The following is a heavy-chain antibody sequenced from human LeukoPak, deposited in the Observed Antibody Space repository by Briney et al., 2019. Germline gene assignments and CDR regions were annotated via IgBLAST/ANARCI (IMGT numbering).Heavy chain of an antibody. CDR2: IWYDGSNK. Sequence: GGSLRLSCAASGFTFSSYGMHWVRQAPGKGLEWVAVIWYDGSNKYYADSVKGRFTISRDNSKNTLYLQMTSLRAEDTAVYYCARGDGGLWFGELFGYYYGMDVWGKGTTVTVSS. D-gene: IGHD3-10*01. CDR1: GFTFSSYG. J-gene: IGHJ6*04. CDR3: ARGDGGLWFGELFGYYYGMDV. V-gene: IGHV3-33*01.